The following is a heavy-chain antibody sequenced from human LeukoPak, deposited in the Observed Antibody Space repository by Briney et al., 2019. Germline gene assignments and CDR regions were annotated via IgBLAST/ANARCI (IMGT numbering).Heavy chain of an antibody. CDR1: GGSISSSSYY. CDR3: ARGLNFGSGILV. Sequence: SETLSLTCTVSGGSISSSSYYWGWIRQPPGKGLEWIGSIYHSGSTYYNPSLKSRVTISLDTSNNQFSLKLRSVTAADTAVYYCARGLNFGSGILVWGQGTPVTVSS. J-gene: IGHJ4*02. CDR2: IYHSGST. D-gene: IGHD3-10*01. V-gene: IGHV4-39*07.